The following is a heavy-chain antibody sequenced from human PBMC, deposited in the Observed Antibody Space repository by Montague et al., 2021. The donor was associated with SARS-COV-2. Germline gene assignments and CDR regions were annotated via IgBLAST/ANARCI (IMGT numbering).Heavy chain of an antibody. CDR1: GGSINYSY. D-gene: IGHD4-17*01. J-gene: IGHJ3*01. CDR2: IHYNGTT. Sequence: SETLSLTCTVSGGSINYSYWTWIRQPPGKELEWIGYIHYNGTTNYNPSLRSRVTISKDMSRTHFFLRLSSVTAADTAVYYCARDSHYGRFDLWGQGTLVTVSS. V-gene: IGHV4-59*01. CDR3: ARDSHYGRFDL.